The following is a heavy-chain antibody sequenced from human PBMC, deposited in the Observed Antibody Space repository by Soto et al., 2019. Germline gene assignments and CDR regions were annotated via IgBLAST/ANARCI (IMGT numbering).Heavy chain of an antibody. D-gene: IGHD2-15*01. V-gene: IGHV3-30-3*01. Sequence: GGSLRLSCAASGFTLSSYAMHWVRQAPGKGLEWVAVISYDGSNKYYADSVKGRFTISRDNAKNSLYLQMNSLRAEDTAVYYCARGYCSGGSCYPLPTDYYYGMDVWGQGTTVTVS. CDR2: ISYDGSNK. CDR1: GFTLSSYA. CDR3: ARGYCSGGSCYPLPTDYYYGMDV. J-gene: IGHJ6*02.